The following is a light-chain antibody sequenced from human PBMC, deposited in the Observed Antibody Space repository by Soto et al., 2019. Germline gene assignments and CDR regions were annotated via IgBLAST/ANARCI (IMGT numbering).Light chain of an antibody. V-gene: IGKV3-11*01. CDR1: QSVINY. J-gene: IGKJ4*01. CDR2: DTS. CDR3: QQRANWPLT. Sequence: ESVLTQYPATLSLSPGERATLSCRASQSVINYLAWYQQKPGQAPRLLIYDTSNRATGIPARFSGSGSGTDFTLIISSLEPEDFAVYYCQQRANWPLTFGGGTKVDIK.